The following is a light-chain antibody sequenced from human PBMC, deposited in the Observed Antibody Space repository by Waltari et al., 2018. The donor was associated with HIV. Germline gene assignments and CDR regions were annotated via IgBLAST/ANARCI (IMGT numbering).Light chain of an antibody. Sequence: DIKIIQSPSSMFASVGDEVTITCRATQFISTSLAWYQQRPNRAPKLLIFDASRLQSGAPSRFSGRGSGTQFTLTINSLQPEDVATYYCQQANSFPHTFGQGT. J-gene: IGKJ2*01. CDR1: QFISTS. CDR3: QQANSFPHT. V-gene: IGKV1-12*01. CDR2: DAS.